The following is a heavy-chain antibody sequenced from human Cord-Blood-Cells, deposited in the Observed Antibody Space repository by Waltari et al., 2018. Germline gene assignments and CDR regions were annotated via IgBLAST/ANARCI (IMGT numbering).Heavy chain of an antibody. J-gene: IGHJ2*01. D-gene: IGHD3-10*01. CDR3: ARERGPRCFDL. CDR1: GFTVSSNY. CDR2: LYSGGST. V-gene: IGHV3-53*04. Sequence: EVQLVESGGGLVQPGGSLRLSCAASGFTVSSNYMSWVRQAPGKGRGGGAFLYSGGSTYYADSVKGLFTISRHNAKNTLYLQMNSLRAEDTAVYYCARERGPRCFDLWGRGTLVTVSS.